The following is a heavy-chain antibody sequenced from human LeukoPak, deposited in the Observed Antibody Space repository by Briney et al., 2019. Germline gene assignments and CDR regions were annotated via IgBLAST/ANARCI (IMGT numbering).Heavy chain of an antibody. Sequence: GGSLRLSCAASGFTFSSYAMSWVRQAPGKGLEWVSAISGSGGSTYYADSVKGRFTISRDNSKNTLYLQMNSLKAEDTAVSYRAKALRFWVYNWFDPWGQGPLVTVP. CDR2: ISGSGGST. CDR1: GFTFSSYA. CDR3: AKALRFWVYNWFDP. D-gene: IGHD3-3*01. V-gene: IGHV3-23*01. J-gene: IGHJ5*02.